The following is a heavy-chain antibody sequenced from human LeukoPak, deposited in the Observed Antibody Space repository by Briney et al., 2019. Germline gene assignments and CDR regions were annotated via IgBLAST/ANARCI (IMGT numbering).Heavy chain of an antibody. CDR3: ARAGYCSSTSCYIGEDAFDI. CDR2: IYYSGST. J-gene: IGHJ3*02. Sequence: SETLSLTCTVSGGSISSYYWSWIRQPPGKGLEWIGYIYYSGSTNYNPSLKSRVTISVDTSKNQFSLKLSSVTAADTAVYYCARAGYCSSTSCYIGEDAFDIWGQGTMVTVSS. V-gene: IGHV4-59*01. D-gene: IGHD2-2*02. CDR1: GGSISSYY.